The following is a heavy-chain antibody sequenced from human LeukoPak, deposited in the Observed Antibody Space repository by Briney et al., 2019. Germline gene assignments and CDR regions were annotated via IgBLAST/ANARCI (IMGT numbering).Heavy chain of an antibody. CDR1: GYTFTGYY. D-gene: IGHD6-13*01. J-gene: IGHJ4*02. CDR3: ARTEAAAGMKIN. CDR2: INPNSGGT. Sequence: ASVKVSCKASGYTFTGYYMHWVRQAPGQGLEWMGWINPNSGGTNYAQKFQGRVTMTRDTSISTAYMELSSLRSEDTAVYYCARTEAAAGMKINWGQGTLVTVSS. V-gene: IGHV1-2*02.